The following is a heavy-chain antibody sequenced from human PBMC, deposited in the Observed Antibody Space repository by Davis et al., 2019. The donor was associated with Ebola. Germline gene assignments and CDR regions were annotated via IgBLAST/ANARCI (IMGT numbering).Heavy chain of an antibody. J-gene: IGHJ6*02. CDR3: ARQLPYYSYGMDV. CDR1: GFTVSSNY. D-gene: IGHD2-2*01. Sequence: GESLKISCAASGFTVSSNYMSWVRQAPGKGLEWVSVIYNGGSTYYADSVKGWFTISRDNSKNTLYLQMNSLRAEDTAVYFCARQLPYYSYGMDVWGQGTTVTVSS. V-gene: IGHV3-53*01. CDR2: IYNGGST.